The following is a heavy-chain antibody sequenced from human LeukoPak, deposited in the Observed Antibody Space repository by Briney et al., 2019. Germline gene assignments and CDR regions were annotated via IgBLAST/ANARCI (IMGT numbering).Heavy chain of an antibody. CDR3: ATGSGSYFPAAY. Sequence: PETLSLTCAVYGGSFSGYYWSWIRQPPGKGLEWIGEINHSGSTNYNPSLKSRVTISVDTSKNQFSLKLSAVTAADTAVYYCATGSGSYFPAAYWGQGTLVTVSS. CDR2: INHSGST. D-gene: IGHD3-10*01. J-gene: IGHJ4*02. CDR1: GGSFSGYY. V-gene: IGHV4-34*01.